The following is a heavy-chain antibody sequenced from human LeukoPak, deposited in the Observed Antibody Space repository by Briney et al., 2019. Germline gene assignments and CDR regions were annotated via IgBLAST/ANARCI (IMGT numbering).Heavy chain of an antibody. CDR3: ARDRRSGLRAFDS. Sequence: PGGSLRLSCAASGFTFSDYYMSWIRQAPGKGLEWVSYISSSGSTIYYADSVKGRFTISRDNAKSSLYLQMNSLRAEDTAVYYCARDRRSGLRAFDSWGQGTLVTVSS. CDR1: GFTFSDYY. D-gene: IGHD3-10*01. CDR2: ISSSGSTI. V-gene: IGHV3-11*01. J-gene: IGHJ4*02.